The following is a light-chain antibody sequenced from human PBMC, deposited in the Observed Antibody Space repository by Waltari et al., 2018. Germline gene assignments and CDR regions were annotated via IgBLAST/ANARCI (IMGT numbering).Light chain of an antibody. CDR1: SSDIGGYNY. CDR3: SSYTTSNIII. Sequence: QSALTQPASVSGSPGESLTISCTGTSSDIGGYNYVSWYQQHPGKAPELMIYDVNYRPSGVSNRLSGSKSGNTASLTISGLQAEDEADYYCSSYTTSNIIIFGGGTKLSVL. J-gene: IGLJ2*01. V-gene: IGLV2-14*03. CDR2: DVN.